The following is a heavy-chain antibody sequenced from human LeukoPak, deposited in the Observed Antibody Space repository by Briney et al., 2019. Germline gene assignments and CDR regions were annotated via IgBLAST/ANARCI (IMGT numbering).Heavy chain of an antibody. CDR3: ARPKHSGSYYYYYYGMDV. Sequence: PGGSLRRSCAASGFTFSGYGMHWVRQAPGKGLDWLSVISYDGRDKNSADYVKGRFTISRDNAKNSLYLQMNSLRAEDTAVYYCARPKHSGSYYYYYYGMDVWGQGTTVTVSS. V-gene: IGHV3-30*03. CDR1: GFTFSGYG. D-gene: IGHD1-26*01. CDR2: ISYDGRDK. J-gene: IGHJ6*02.